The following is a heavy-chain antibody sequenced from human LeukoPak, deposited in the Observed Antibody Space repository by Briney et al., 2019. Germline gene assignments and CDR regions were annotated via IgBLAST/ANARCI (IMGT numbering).Heavy chain of an antibody. CDR1: GFTFSSYV. D-gene: IGHD1-7*01. CDR2: ISYDGSNE. J-gene: IGHJ4*02. Sequence: PGGSLRLSCAASGFTFSSYVMHWVRQAPGKGLEWVAIISYDGSNEYYADSVKGRFTISRDNSKNTLYLQMNSLRAEDTAMYYCARGWNSDYFDYWGQGTLVTVSS. V-gene: IGHV3-30*04. CDR3: ARGWNSDYFDY.